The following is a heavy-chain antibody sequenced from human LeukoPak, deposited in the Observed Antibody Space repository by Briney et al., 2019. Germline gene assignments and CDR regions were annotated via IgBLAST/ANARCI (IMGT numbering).Heavy chain of an antibody. CDR1: GFTFSTYW. Sequence: GGSLRLSCVASGFTFSTYWMSWVRQAPGKGLEWVANLKCDGSDKYYVDSVKGRFTISRDNAKNTLYLQMNSLRAEDTAVYYGVREGGGSGYYSISLVYWGQGTLVSVSS. V-gene: IGHV3-7*01. CDR3: VREGGGSGYYSISLVY. J-gene: IGHJ4*02. D-gene: IGHD3-22*01. CDR2: LKCDGSDK.